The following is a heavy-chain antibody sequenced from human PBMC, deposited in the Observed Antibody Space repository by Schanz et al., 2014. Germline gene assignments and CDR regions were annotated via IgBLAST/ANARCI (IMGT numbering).Heavy chain of an antibody. CDR2: IMPLRGIG. CDR1: GYTFTSYG. Sequence: QVQLVQSGAEVKKPGASVKVSCKASGYTFTSYGISWVRQVPGQGLEWLGRIMPLRGIGNNAWKFQDRLTITADKSMNITYMELSSLGTEDTAVYYCTRLRRADPNGFDVWGQGTTXTVS. V-gene: IGHV1-69*04. J-gene: IGHJ6*02. CDR3: TRLRRADPNGFDV. D-gene: IGHD6-19*01.